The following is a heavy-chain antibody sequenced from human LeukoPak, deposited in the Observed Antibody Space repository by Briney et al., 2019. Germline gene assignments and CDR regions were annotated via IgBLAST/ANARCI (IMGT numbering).Heavy chain of an antibody. Sequence: GGSLRLSCAASGFTFSTYGMHWVRQAPGKGLEWVAVIWYDGSNKYYADSVKGRFTISRDNSKNTLYLQMNSLRAEDTAVYYCARGAQRGYSYIGDWFDPWGQGTQVTVSS. CDR1: GFTFSTYG. CDR3: ARGAQRGYSYIGDWFDP. J-gene: IGHJ5*02. D-gene: IGHD5-18*01. CDR2: IWYDGSNK. V-gene: IGHV3-33*01.